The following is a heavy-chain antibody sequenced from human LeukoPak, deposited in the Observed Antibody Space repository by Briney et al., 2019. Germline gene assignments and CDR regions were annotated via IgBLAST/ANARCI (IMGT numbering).Heavy chain of an antibody. D-gene: IGHD3/OR15-3a*01. Sequence: GGSLRLSCAGTGFSFGSYSLNWVRRAPGKGLEWLSYISSGSETVYYADSVKGRLTISRDNAQNSLYLQINSLRDEDTAVHHCARSRTGNYFDYWGQGTLVSVSS. CDR1: GFSFGSYS. V-gene: IGHV3-48*02. J-gene: IGHJ4*02. CDR2: ISSGSETV. CDR3: ARSRTGNYFDY.